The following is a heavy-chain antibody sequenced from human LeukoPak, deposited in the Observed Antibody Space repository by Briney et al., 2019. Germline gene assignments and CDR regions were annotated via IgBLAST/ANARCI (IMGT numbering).Heavy chain of an antibody. Sequence: PSETLSLTCTVSGGSISSSSYYWGWIRQPPGKGLEWIGYIYYSGSTNYNPSLKSRVTISVDTSKNQFSLKLSSVTAADTAVYYCARVSSYGSWYFDLWGRGTLVTVSS. CDR2: IYYSGST. CDR3: ARVSSYGSWYFDL. V-gene: IGHV4-61*05. J-gene: IGHJ2*01. D-gene: IGHD5-18*01. CDR1: GGSISSSSYY.